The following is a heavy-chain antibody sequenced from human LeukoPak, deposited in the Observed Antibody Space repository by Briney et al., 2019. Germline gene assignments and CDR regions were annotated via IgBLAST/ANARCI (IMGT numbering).Heavy chain of an antibody. V-gene: IGHV4-38-2*02. Sequence: SETLSLTCTVSGYSISSGYYWGWIRQPPGKGLEWIGSIYHSGSTYYNPSLKSRVTISVDTSKNQFSLKLSSVTAADTAVYYCARESRRFGVVIPFDYWGQGTLVTVSS. J-gene: IGHJ4*02. CDR1: GYSISSGYY. D-gene: IGHD3-3*01. CDR2: IYHSGST. CDR3: ARESRRFGVVIPFDY.